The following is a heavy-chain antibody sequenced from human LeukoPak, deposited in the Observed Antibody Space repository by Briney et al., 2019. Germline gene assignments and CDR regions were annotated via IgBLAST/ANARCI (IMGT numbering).Heavy chain of an antibody. D-gene: IGHD3-10*01. Sequence: SETLSLTCTVSGGSISSYYWSWIRQPPGKGLEWIGEINHSGSTNYNPSLKNRVTISVDTSKNQFSLKLSSVTAADTAVYYCARLGSGSKYWGQGTLVTVSS. V-gene: IGHV4-34*01. CDR1: GGSISSYY. CDR3: ARLGSGSKY. J-gene: IGHJ4*02. CDR2: INHSGST.